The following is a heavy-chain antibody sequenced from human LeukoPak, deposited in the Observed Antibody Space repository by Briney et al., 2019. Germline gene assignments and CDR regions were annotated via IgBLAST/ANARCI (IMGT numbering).Heavy chain of an antibody. CDR2: INWNGGST. Sequence: GGSLRLSCAASGFTFDDYGMSWVRQAPGKGLEWVSGINWNGGSTGYADSVKGRFTISRDNAKNSLYLQMNSLRAEDTAVYYCARGESYYYMDVWGKGTTVTVSS. J-gene: IGHJ6*03. CDR3: ARGESYYYMDV. V-gene: IGHV3-20*04. CDR1: GFTFDDYG.